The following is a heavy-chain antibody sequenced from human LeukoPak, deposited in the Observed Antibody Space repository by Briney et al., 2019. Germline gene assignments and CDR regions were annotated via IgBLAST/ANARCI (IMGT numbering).Heavy chain of an antibody. J-gene: IGHJ4*02. CDR2: INAGNGNT. V-gene: IGHV1-3*01. Sequence: GASVKVSCKASGYTFTGYYMHWVRQAPGQWLEWMGWINAGNGNTKYSQTFQGRVTITRDTSASTAYMELSSLRSEDTAVYHCASTGYYSLYYFDYWGQGTLVTVSS. D-gene: IGHD3-22*01. CDR1: GYTFTGYY. CDR3: ASTGYYSLYYFDY.